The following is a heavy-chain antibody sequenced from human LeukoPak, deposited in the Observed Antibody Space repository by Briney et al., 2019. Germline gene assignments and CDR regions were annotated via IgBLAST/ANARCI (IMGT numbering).Heavy chain of an antibody. Sequence: SETLSLTCSVSGASISSSSYYWGWIHQPPGKGLEWIGSFSYSGSTYYNSSLKSRVTISVDTSKNQFSLKLSSVTAADTAVYYCARGSSIAARSFDYWGQGTLVTVSS. CDR1: GASISSSSYY. J-gene: IGHJ4*02. V-gene: IGHV4-39*07. CDR3: ARGSSIAARSFDY. CDR2: FSYSGST. D-gene: IGHD6-6*01.